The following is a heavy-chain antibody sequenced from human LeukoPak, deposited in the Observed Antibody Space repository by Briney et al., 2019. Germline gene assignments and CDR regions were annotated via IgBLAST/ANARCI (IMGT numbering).Heavy chain of an antibody. J-gene: IGHJ4*02. V-gene: IGHV3-23*01. CDR2: ISGSGGST. Sequence: GGSLRLSCAASGFTFSSYGMSWVRQAPGKGLEWVSAISGSGGSTYYADSVKGRFTISRDNSKNTLYLQMNSLRAEDTAVYYCAKDSRTGGLTGYYALSYWGQGTLVTVSS. CDR3: AKDSRTGGLTGYYALSY. CDR1: GFTFSSYG. D-gene: IGHD3-9*01.